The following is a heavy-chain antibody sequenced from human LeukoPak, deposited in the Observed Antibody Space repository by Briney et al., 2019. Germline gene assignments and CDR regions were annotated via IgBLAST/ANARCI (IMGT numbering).Heavy chain of an antibody. J-gene: IGHJ4*02. D-gene: IGHD2-2*01. CDR3: ARDLPYCSSTSCSYYFDY. CDR1: GYTFTGYY. V-gene: IGHV1-2*02. Sequence: APVKVSCKASGYTFTGYYMHWVRQAHGQGLEWMGWINPNSGGTNYAQKFQGRVTMTRDTSISTAYMELSRLRSDDTAVYYCARDLPYCSSTSCSYYFDYWGQGTLVTVSS. CDR2: INPNSGGT.